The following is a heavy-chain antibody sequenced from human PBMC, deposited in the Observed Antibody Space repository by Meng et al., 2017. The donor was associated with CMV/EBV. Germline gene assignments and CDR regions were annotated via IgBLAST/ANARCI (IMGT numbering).Heavy chain of an antibody. Sequence: SETLSLTCAVYGGSFSGYYWSWIRQPPGKGLEWIGEINHSGSTNYNPSLKSRVTISVDTSKNQFSLKLSSVTAADTAVYYCARGRVSSWYGTSYYYHGMDVWGQGTTVTVSS. D-gene: IGHD6-13*01. CDR1: GGSFSGYY. CDR3: ARGRVSSWYGTSYYYHGMDV. J-gene: IGHJ6*02. V-gene: IGHV4-34*01. CDR2: INHSGST.